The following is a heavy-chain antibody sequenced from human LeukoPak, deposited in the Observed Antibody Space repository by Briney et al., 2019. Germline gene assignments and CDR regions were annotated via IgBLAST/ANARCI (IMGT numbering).Heavy chain of an antibody. CDR1: GGSTSSYY. CDR3: ARLPAAAIQRGAFDI. J-gene: IGHJ3*02. V-gene: IGHV4-4*09. D-gene: IGHD2-2*01. CDR2: IYTSGST. Sequence: SETLSLTCTVSGGSTSSYYWSWIRQPPGKGLEWIGYIYTSGSTNYNPSLKSRVTISVDTSKNQFSLKLSSVTAADTAVYYCARLPAAAIQRGAFDIWGQGTMVTVSS.